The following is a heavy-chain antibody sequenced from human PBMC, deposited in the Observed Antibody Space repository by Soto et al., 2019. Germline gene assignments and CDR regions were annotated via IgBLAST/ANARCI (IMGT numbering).Heavy chain of an antibody. V-gene: IGHV3-30*03. D-gene: IGHD3-3*01. J-gene: IGHJ6*02. CDR2: ISYDGGNA. CDR3: ARDLTVFGVLNGDSPMDV. Sequence: GGSLRLSCAGSGFSFSKHVMHWVRQAPGKGLEWVAVISYDGGNAYYAESVKGRFTVSRDNSKNTMYIEMSSVRGDDTAVYYCARDLTVFGVLNGDSPMDVWGQGTTVTVSS. CDR1: GFSFSKHV.